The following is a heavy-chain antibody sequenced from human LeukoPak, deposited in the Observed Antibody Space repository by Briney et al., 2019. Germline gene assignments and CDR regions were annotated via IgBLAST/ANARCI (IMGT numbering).Heavy chain of an antibody. CDR2: INPNSGGT. V-gene: IGHV1-2*02. CDR1: AYTFTGYY. J-gene: IGHJ4*02. CDR3: ARDSYGDYRTAYFDY. D-gene: IGHD4-17*01. Sequence: GASVKVSCKASAYTFTGYYMHWVRQAPGQGLEWMGWINPNSGGTNYAQKFQGRVTMTRDTSISTAYMELSRLRSDDTAVYYCARDSYGDYRTAYFDYWGQGTLVTVSS.